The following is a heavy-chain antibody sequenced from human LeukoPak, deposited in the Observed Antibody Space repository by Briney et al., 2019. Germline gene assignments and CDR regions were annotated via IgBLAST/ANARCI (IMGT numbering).Heavy chain of an antibody. D-gene: IGHD3-16*01. J-gene: IGHJ4*02. CDR3: ARDWATYYFDY. Sequence: ASVKVSCKASGYTFTSYGISWVRQAPGQGLEWMGWISAYNGNTNYAQKLQGRVTMTTDTSTSTVYMELSSLRSEDTAVYYCARDWATYYFDYWGQGTLVTVSS. CDR2: ISAYNGNT. CDR1: GYTFTSYG. V-gene: IGHV1-18*01.